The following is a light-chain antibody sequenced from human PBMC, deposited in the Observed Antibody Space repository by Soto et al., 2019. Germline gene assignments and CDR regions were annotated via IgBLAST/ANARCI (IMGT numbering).Light chain of an antibody. CDR2: GAS. CDR3: QQYNDWTRGT. CDR1: QSININ. V-gene: IGKV3-15*01. Sequence: EILMTQSPATLSVSPGERATLSCRASQSININLAWYQQKPGQAPRLLIYGASTRATGIPARFSGSGSGTEFTLTISSLQSEDFAVYYCQQYNDWTRGTFGQGTKVEIK. J-gene: IGKJ1*01.